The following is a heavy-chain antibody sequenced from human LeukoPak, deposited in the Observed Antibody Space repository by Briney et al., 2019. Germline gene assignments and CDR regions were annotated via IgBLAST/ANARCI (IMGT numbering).Heavy chain of an antibody. D-gene: IGHD6-6*01. CDR1: GYTCTGYY. CDR2: INPNSGGT. Sequence: ASVKASCKASGYTCTGYYMHWVREAPGQGLEWMGRINPNSGGTNYAQKSQGRVTTTRDTSISTAYMELSRLRSDDTDVYNCARALAARQVDYWGQGSLVTVSS. J-gene: IGHJ4*02. V-gene: IGHV1-2*05. CDR3: ARALAARQVDY.